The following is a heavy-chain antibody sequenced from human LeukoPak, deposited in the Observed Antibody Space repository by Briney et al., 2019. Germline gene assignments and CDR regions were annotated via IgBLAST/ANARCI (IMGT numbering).Heavy chain of an antibody. D-gene: IGHD5-18*01. Sequence: PSETLSLTCTVSGYSISSGYYWGWIRQPPGKGLEWIGSIYHSGSTYYNPSLKSRVTISVDTSKNQFSLKLSSVTAADTAVYYCARDGYSYEANWFDPWGQGTLVTVSS. J-gene: IGHJ5*02. CDR2: IYHSGST. V-gene: IGHV4-38-2*02. CDR1: GYSISSGYY. CDR3: ARDGYSYEANWFDP.